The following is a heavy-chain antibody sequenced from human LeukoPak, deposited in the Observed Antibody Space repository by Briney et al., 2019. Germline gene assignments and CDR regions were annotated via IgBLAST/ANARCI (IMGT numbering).Heavy chain of an antibody. V-gene: IGHV3-30*02. CDR1: GFTFSSYG. CDR3: ARQHSQVFDP. D-gene: IGHD3-3*02. Sequence: GGSLRLSCAASGFTFSSYGMHWVRQAPGKGLEWVAFIRYDGSNKYYADSVKGRFTISRDNSKNTLYLQMNSLRAEDTAVYFCARQHSQVFDPWGQGTLVTVSS. J-gene: IGHJ5*02. CDR2: IRYDGSNK.